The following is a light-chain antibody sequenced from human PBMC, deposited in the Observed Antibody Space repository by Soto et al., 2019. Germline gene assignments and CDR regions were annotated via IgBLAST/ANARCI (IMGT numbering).Light chain of an antibody. V-gene: IGKV3-20*01. CDR2: GAS. J-gene: IGKJ1*01. CDR1: QSLSDSQ. Sequence: EIVLTQSPGTLSLSPGDTATLSCRASQSLSDSQLAWYQQKPGQAPRLVISGASSRATVIPDRLTGSGSGTDFTLTISRLEPEDFAVYYCQQYGSSPPTFGQGTKVDIK. CDR3: QQYGSSPPT.